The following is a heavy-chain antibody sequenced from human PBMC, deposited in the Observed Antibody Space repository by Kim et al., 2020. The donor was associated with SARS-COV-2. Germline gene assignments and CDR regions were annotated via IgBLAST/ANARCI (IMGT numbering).Heavy chain of an antibody. Sequence: DADSVKGRFTISRDNAKNTLYLQMNSLRAEDTAVYYCSRRAYSSGWWYFDYWGQGTLVTVSS. V-gene: IGHV3-74*01. D-gene: IGHD6-19*01. J-gene: IGHJ4*02. CDR3: SRRAYSSGWWYFDY.